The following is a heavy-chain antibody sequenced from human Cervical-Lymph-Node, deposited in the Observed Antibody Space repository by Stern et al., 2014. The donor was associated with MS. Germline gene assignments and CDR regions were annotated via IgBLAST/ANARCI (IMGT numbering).Heavy chain of an antibody. V-gene: IGHV1-2*02. D-gene: IGHD6-6*01. CDR1: GYTFTGYY. Sequence: QLVQSGAEVKKPGASVKLSCKASGYTFTGYYMHWVRQAPGQGLEWMGWINPNSGGTDYAQKFQDRVTMTRDTSISAAYMELSRLRSDDTAVYFCARTAISDAQEEYKYGMDVWGQGTTVTVSS. CDR2: INPNSGGT. CDR3: ARTAISDAQEEYKYGMDV. J-gene: IGHJ6*02.